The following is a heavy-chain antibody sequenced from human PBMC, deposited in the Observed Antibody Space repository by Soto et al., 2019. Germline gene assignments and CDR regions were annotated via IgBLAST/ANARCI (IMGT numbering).Heavy chain of an antibody. V-gene: IGHV4-30-4*01. CDR1: CDSISSGNHY. CDR2: NFYSGTA. J-gene: IGHJ5*02. Sequence: PSETQSLISTVSCDSISSGNHYWRWIRQPPGKGLEWIGYNFYSGTAYYNPSLKISLTIYVDTSKNQFSLKLSSVTAAFPAVYYCARTDYGTASFDIWGQGSLVTVSS. D-gene: IGHD3-10*01. CDR3: ARTDYGTASFDI.